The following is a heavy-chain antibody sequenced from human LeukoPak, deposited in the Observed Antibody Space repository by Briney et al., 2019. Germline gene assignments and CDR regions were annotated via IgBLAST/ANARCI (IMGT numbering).Heavy chain of an antibody. CDR2: ISPYNGNT. CDR3: AREESIGSYQFLHDY. V-gene: IGHV1-18*01. Sequence: GASVKVSCKASGYTFTSYGISWVRQAPGQGLEWMAWISPYNGNTKYAQKFQGRVTMTTDTSTSTAYMELRGLTSDDTAVYYCAREESIGSYQFLHDYWGQGTLVTVSS. D-gene: IGHD1-26*01. J-gene: IGHJ4*02. CDR1: GYTFTSYG.